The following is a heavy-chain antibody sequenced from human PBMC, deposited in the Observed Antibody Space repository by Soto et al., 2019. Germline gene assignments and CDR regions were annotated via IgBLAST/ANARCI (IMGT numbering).Heavy chain of an antibody. CDR2: ISSSSSYI. Sequence: GGSLRLSCAASGFTFSSYSMNWVRQAPGKGLEWVSSISSSSSYIYYADSVKGRFTISRDNAKNSLYLQMNSLRAEDTAVYYCARAEPGPGYSSGWFTFDYWGQGTLVTVSS. D-gene: IGHD6-19*01. V-gene: IGHV3-21*01. CDR1: GFTFSSYS. CDR3: ARAEPGPGYSSGWFTFDY. J-gene: IGHJ4*02.